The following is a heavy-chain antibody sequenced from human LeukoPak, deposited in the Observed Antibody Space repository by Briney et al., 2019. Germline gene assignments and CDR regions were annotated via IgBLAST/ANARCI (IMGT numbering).Heavy chain of an antibody. V-gene: IGHV3-48*03. CDR3: AREETSSGWNFDY. CDR2: ISSSGSTI. CDR1: GFTFSSYE. J-gene: IGHJ4*02. D-gene: IGHD6-19*01. Sequence: GGSLRLSCAASGFTFSSYEMNWVRQASGKGLEWVSYISSSGSTIYYADSVKGRFSISRDNAKNSLYLQMNSLRAEDTAVYYCAREETSSGWNFDYWGQGTLVTVSS.